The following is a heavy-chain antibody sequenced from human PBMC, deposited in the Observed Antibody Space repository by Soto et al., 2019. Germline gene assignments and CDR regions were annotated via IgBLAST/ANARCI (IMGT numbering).Heavy chain of an antibody. D-gene: IGHD6-13*01. CDR1: GVDFSDAY. J-gene: IGHJ5*02. Sequence: QVHLVESGGGLVKPGGSLRLSCAASGVDFSDAYMSWIRQAPGKGLEWVAWITSSSVQTRYADSVKGRFTISRDNAKNSLYLQMNSLRPEDTAVYYCASLVRQHLPPLGPWGQGTLVIVSS. CDR3: ASLVRQHLPPLGP. V-gene: IGHV3-11*06. CDR2: ITSSSVQT.